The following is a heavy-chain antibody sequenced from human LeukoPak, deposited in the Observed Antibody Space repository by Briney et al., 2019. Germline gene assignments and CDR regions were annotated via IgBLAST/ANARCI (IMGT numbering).Heavy chain of an antibody. Sequence: GGSLRLSCAASGFTFSSYAMHWVRQAPGKGLEWVAVISYDGSNTYYADSVKGRFTISRDNAKNTLYLQMNSLRAEDTAVYYCASDTPLGYCSSTSCYGSPYDYWGQGTLVTVSS. CDR3: ASDTPLGYCSSTSCYGSPYDY. CDR1: GFTFSSYA. J-gene: IGHJ4*02. V-gene: IGHV3-30-3*01. D-gene: IGHD2-2*01. CDR2: ISYDGSNT.